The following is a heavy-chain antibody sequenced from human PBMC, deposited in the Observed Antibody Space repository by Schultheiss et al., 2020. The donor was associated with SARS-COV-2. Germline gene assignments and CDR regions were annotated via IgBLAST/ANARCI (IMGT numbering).Heavy chain of an antibody. CDR1: GGTFSSYA. V-gene: IGHV1-69*06. J-gene: IGHJ6*02. D-gene: IGHD6-6*01. Sequence: SVKVSCKVSGGTFSSYAISWVRQAPGQGLEWMGGIIPIFGTANYAQKFQGRVTITADKSTSTAYMELSSLRSEDTAVYYCARVEGSSSGYYYYGMDVWGQGTTVTVSS. CDR2: IIPIFGTA. CDR3: ARVEGSSSGYYYYGMDV.